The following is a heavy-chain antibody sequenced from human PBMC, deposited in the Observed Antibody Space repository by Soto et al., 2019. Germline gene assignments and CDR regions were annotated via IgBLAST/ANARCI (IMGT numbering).Heavy chain of an antibody. Sequence: SPTLSLPCVIYGDRVSSNSATWNWIRQSPSRALEWLGRTYYRSKWYNDYVVSVKSRITINPDTSKNQFSLRLHSVTPEDTAVYYCARYCSSRNCYMSDAFDIWGQGTMVTVSS. V-gene: IGHV6-1*01. CDR3: ARYCSSRNCYMSDAFDI. CDR2: TYYRSKWYN. CDR1: GDRVSSNSAT. J-gene: IGHJ3*02. D-gene: IGHD2-2*02.